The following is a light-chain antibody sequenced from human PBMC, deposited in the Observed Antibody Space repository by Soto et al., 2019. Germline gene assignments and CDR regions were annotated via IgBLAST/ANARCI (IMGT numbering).Light chain of an antibody. V-gene: IGKV1-39*01. J-gene: IGKJ1*01. CDR3: QQSYSEA. Sequence: SGVPSRFSGSGSGTDFIFIINSLQPEDFATYYCQQSYSEAFGQGTKVDIK.